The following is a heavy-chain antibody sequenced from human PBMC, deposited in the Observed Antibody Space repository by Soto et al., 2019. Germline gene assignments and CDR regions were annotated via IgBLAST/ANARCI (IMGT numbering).Heavy chain of an antibody. Sequence: NPSETLSLTCTVSGGSISSGGYYWSWIRQHPGKGLEWIGYIYYSGSTYYNPSLKSRVTISVDTSKNQFSLKLSSVTAADTAVYYFAMASYSSADAFDIWGQGTMVNVAS. V-gene: IGHV4-31*03. CDR1: GGSISSGGYY. CDR3: AMASYSSADAFDI. CDR2: IYYSGST. D-gene: IGHD2-15*01. J-gene: IGHJ3*02.